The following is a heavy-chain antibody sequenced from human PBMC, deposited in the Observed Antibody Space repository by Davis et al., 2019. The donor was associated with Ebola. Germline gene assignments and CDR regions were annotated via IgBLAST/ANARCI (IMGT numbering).Heavy chain of an antibody. Sequence: HTGGSLRLSCAASGFTFSTSWMHWVRQAPGKGLVWVSRMNSDGSTIDYADSVKGRFTISRDNAKNTLYLQMNSLRDEDTAVYHCARASADRSDYWGQGTLVTVSS. D-gene: IGHD3-3*01. CDR2: MNSDGSTI. CDR3: ARASADRSDY. V-gene: IGHV3-74*01. J-gene: IGHJ4*02. CDR1: GFTFSTSW.